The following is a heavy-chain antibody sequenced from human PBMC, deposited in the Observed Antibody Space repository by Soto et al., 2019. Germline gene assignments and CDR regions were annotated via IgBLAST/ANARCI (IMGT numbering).Heavy chain of an antibody. V-gene: IGHV4-39*01. J-gene: IGHJ4*02. CDR3: ARHPRDDYNYGGSGIFDY. Sequence: QLQLQESGPGLVKPSETLSLTCSVSGGSISSRTFWWAWIRQPPGKGLEWIGDMYYSGSSYSSPSLKSRVTLSVDASKNQLSLKLNSVTAADTAVYYCARHPRDDYNYGGSGIFDYWGQGTLVTVSS. CDR1: GGSISSRTFW. D-gene: IGHD4-4*01. CDR2: MYYSGSS.